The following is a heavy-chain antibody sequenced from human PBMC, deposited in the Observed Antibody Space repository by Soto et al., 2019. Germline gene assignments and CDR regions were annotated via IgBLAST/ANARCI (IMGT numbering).Heavy chain of an antibody. V-gene: IGHV1-18*01. Sequence: QVQLVQSGAEVKKPGASVKVSCRASGYTFTSYGISWVRQAPGQGLEWMGWISAYNDKTTYAQKFQGRLTMTTDTSSNTAYMELRSLRCDDTAVYYCARFTGISKWTFDSWGQGTLVTVSS. CDR1: GYTFTSYG. CDR3: ARFTGISKWTFDS. CDR2: ISAYNDKT. J-gene: IGHJ4*02. D-gene: IGHD1-26*01.